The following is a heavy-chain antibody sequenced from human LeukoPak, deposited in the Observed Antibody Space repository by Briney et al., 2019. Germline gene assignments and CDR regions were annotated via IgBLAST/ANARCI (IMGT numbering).Heavy chain of an antibody. CDR1: TFPFNTYA. D-gene: IGHD6-13*01. J-gene: IGHJ4*02. V-gene: IGHV3-30-3*01. CDR3: ARVRYSSSWLFDY. CDR2: ISFDGNTI. Sequence: GGSLRLSCAASTFPFNTYAMHWFRQAPGKGLEWVAVISFDGNTIYYAESVKGRFTISRGNSKNTLYLQMNSLRAEDTAVYYCARVRYSSSWLFDYWGQGTLVTVSS.